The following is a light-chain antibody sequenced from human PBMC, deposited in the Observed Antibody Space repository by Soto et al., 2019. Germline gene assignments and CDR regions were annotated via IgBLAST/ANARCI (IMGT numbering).Light chain of an antibody. J-gene: IGKJ1*01. CDR2: AAS. CDR3: QQYYSYLWT. Sequence: AIRMTQSPSSFSASTGDRVTITCRASQGISSYLAWYQQKPGKAPKLLIYAASTLQSGVLSRFSGSGSGTDFTLTISCLQSEDFATYYCQQYYSYLWTFGQGTKV. CDR1: QGISSY. V-gene: IGKV1-8*01.